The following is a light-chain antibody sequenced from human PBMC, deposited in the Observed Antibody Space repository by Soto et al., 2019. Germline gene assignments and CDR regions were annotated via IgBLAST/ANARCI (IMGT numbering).Light chain of an antibody. CDR3: HQRSNWPPWT. CDR1: QSVSSY. Sequence: EIVLTQSPATLSLSPVERSTLSCRASQSVSSYLAWYQHKPGQAPRLLIYDASNRATGIPARFSGSGSGTDFTLTISSLEPEDFAVYYCHQRSNWPPWTFGQGTKVEIK. V-gene: IGKV3-11*01. J-gene: IGKJ1*01. CDR2: DAS.